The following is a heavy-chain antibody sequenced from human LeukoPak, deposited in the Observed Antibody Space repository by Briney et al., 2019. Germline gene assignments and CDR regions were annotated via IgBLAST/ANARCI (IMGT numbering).Heavy chain of an antibody. D-gene: IGHD3-3*01. J-gene: IGHJ4*02. CDR1: GGSISSYY. Sequence: PSETLSLTCTVSGGSISSYYWGWIRQPAGKAPEWIGRICSSGIINYNPSRKSRVTMSLDNSKNQLSLKLSYVTAADTAVYYCARDTGKSGYPDYWGQGTLVTVSS. V-gene: IGHV4-4*07. CDR2: ICSSGII. CDR3: ARDTGKSGYPDY.